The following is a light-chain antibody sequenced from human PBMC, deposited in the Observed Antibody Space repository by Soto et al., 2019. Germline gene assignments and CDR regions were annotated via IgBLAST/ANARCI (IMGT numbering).Light chain of an antibody. J-gene: IGLJ1*01. CDR3: SSYTSSSTQV. CDR1: SSDVGGYNY. Sequence: QSALTQPASVSGSPGQSITISCTGASSDVGGYNYVSWFQQHPGKAPKLLIYDVSYRPSGVSNRFSGSKSGTTASLTISGLQAEDEADYYCSSYTSSSTQVFGTGTQLTVL. V-gene: IGLV2-14*03. CDR2: DVS.